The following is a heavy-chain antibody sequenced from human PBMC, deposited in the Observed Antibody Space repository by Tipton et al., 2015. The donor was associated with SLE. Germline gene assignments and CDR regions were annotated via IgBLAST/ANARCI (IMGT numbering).Heavy chain of an antibody. CDR2: VFSSGTT. D-gene: IGHD3-22*01. J-gene: IGHJ4*02. V-gene: IGHV4-31*03. CDR3: ARYFYDSSGVCLFDF. Sequence: TLSLTCTVSSGSVSSGAYYWSWIRQHPGKGLEWIGYVFSSGTTYYNPSLKGRLSLSLDTSQNQLSLKLCSVTSADTAVYYCARYFYDSSGVCLFDFWGQGTLVTVSS. CDR1: SGSVSSGAYY.